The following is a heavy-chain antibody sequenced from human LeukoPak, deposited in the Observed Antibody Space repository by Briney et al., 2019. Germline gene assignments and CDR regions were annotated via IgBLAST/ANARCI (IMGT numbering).Heavy chain of an antibody. CDR1: GFTFSSYE. D-gene: IGHD4-17*01. J-gene: IGHJ4*02. V-gene: IGHV3-21*04. CDR3: AKDAGYGDYDPDVHFDY. Sequence: GGSLRLSCAASGFTFSSYEMNWVRQAPGKGLEWVSSISSSSSYIYYADSVKGRFTISRDNAKNSLYLQMNSLRAEDTALYYCAKDAGYGDYDPDVHFDYWGQGTLVTVSS. CDR2: ISSSSSYI.